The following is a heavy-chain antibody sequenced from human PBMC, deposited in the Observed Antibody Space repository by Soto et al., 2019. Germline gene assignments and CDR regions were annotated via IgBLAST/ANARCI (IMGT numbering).Heavy chain of an antibody. Sequence: SETLSLTCTVSGGSISSYYWSWIRQPPGKGLEWIGYIYYSGSTNYNPSLKSRVTISVDTSKNQFSLKLSSVTAADTAVYYCARGESSSWYGIWFDPWGQGTLVTVSS. J-gene: IGHJ5*02. CDR3: ARGESSSWYGIWFDP. D-gene: IGHD6-13*01. CDR2: IYYSGST. CDR1: GGSISSYY. V-gene: IGHV4-59*01.